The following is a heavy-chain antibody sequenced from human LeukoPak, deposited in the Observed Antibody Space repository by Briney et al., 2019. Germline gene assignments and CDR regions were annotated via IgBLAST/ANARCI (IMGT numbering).Heavy chain of an antibody. J-gene: IGHJ4*02. V-gene: IGHV4-39*01. CDR1: GGSISSGSYY. D-gene: IGHD6-13*01. CDR2: ISYSEST. Sequence: SETLPLTCTVSGGSISSGSYYWGSVRQPPGKGLEWIGSISYSESTYYNLSLKSRVTLSVDTSKNQFSLKLSSVTAADTALYYCARHLRGGSIWFDYWGQGTLVTVSS. CDR3: ARHLRGGSIWFDY.